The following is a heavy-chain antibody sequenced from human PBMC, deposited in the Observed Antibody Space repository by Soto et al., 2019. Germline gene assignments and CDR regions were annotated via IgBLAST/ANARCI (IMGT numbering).Heavy chain of an antibody. CDR3: ARDLDYGDYIEFFDY. CDR1: GGTFSSYA. J-gene: IGHJ4*02. CDR2: IIPIFGTA. V-gene: IGHV1-69*01. Sequence: QVQLVQSGAEVKKPGSSVKVSCKASGGTFSSYAISWVRQAPGQGLEWMGGIIPIFGTANYAQKFQGRVRITADESTSTAYMELSSLRSEDTSVYYCARDLDYGDYIEFFDYWGQGTLVTVSS. D-gene: IGHD4-17*01.